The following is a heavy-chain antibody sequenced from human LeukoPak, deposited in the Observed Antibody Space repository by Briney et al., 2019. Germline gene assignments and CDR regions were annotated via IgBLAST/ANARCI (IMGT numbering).Heavy chain of an antibody. D-gene: IGHD2-2*01. Sequence: SETLSLTCAAYGGSFSDYFWGWIRQPPGKGLEWIGEINHSGRTYYNPSLKSRVTISVDTSKNQFSLNLSSVTAADTAVYYCARDVVVVPAAIHYGMDVWGQGTTVTVSS. CDR3: ARDVVVVPAAIHYGMDV. CDR1: GGSFSDYF. J-gene: IGHJ6*02. V-gene: IGHV4-34*01. CDR2: INHSGRT.